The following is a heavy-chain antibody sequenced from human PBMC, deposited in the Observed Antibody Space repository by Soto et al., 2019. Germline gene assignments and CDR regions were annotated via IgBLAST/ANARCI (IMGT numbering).Heavy chain of an antibody. CDR3: ARVRYYDFWSGYYNGRSPFDI. Sequence: ASVKVSCKASGYTFTGYYMHWVRQAPGQGLEWMGWINPNSGGTNYAQKFQGRVTMTRDTSISTAYMELSRLRSDDTAVYYCARVRYYDFWSGYYNGRSPFDIWGQGTMVNV. D-gene: IGHD3-3*01. CDR1: GYTFTGYY. V-gene: IGHV1-2*02. CDR2: INPNSGGT. J-gene: IGHJ3*02.